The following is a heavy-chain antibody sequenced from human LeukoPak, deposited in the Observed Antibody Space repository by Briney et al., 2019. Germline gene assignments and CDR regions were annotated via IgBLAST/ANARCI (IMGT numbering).Heavy chain of an antibody. D-gene: IGHD3-3*01. CDR2: INHSGST. CDR3: ARQAKLITIFGVVIRYAVYFDY. CDR1: GGSFSGYY. J-gene: IGHJ4*02. Sequence: KPSETLSLTCAVYGGSFSGYYWSWIRQPPGKGLEWIGEINHSGSTNYNPSLKSRVTISVDTSKNQFSLKLSSVTAADTAVYYCARQAKLITIFGVVIRYAVYFDYWGQGTLVTVSS. V-gene: IGHV4-34*01.